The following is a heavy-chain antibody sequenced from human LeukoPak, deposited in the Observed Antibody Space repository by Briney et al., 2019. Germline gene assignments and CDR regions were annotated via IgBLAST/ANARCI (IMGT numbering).Heavy chain of an antibody. CDR3: ARRKPSGSGSYYYYYYYGMDV. CDR2: IYYSGST. Sequence: SETLSLTCIVSGGSISSGGYYWSWIRQHPGKGLEWIGYIYYSGSTYYNPSLKSRVTISVDTSKNQFSLKLSSVTAADTAVYYCARRKPSGSGSYYYYYYYGMDVWGKGTTVTVSS. V-gene: IGHV4-31*03. D-gene: IGHD3-10*01. J-gene: IGHJ6*04. CDR1: GGSISSGGYY.